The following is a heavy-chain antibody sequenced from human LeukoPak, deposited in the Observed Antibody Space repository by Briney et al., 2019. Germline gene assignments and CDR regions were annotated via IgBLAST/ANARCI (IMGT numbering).Heavy chain of an antibody. D-gene: IGHD6-13*01. CDR2: ISSSSSTI. Sequence: PGGSLRLSCAASGFTFSSYSMNWVRQAPGKGLEWVSYISSSSSTIYYADSVKGRFTISRDNAKNSLYLQMNSLRAEDTAVYYCARVDSSSWYADYYMDVWGKGTTVTVSS. V-gene: IGHV3-48*01. J-gene: IGHJ6*03. CDR3: ARVDSSSWYADYYMDV. CDR1: GFTFSSYS.